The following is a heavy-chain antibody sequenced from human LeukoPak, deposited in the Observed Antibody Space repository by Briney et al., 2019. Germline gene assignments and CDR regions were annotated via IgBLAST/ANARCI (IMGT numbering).Heavy chain of an antibody. CDR2: IYTSGST. CDR1: GGSLSSYY. V-gene: IGHV4-4*07. CDR3: ARDRSNYYDPGYYFDY. J-gene: IGHJ4*02. D-gene: IGHD3-22*01. Sequence: SETLSLTCTVSGGSLSSYYWSWIRQPAGKGLEWIGRIYTSGSTNYNPSLKSRVTMSVDTSKNQFSLKLSSVTAADTAVYYCARDRSNYYDPGYYFDYWGQGTLVTVSS.